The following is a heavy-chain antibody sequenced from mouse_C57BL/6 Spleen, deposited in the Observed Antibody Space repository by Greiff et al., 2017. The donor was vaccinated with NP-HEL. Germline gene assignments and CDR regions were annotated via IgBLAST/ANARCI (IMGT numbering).Heavy chain of an antibody. CDR2: IYPGSGST. CDR1: GYTFTSYW. CDR3: ARRGYYDGGFAY. D-gene: IGHD1-1*01. J-gene: IGHJ3*01. V-gene: IGHV1-55*01. Sequence: QVQLQQPGAELVKPGASVKTSCKASGYTFTSYWITWVKQRPGQGLEWIGDIYPGSGSTNYNEKFKSKATLTVDTSSSTAYMQLSSLTSEDSAVYYCARRGYYDGGFAYWGQGTLVTVSA.